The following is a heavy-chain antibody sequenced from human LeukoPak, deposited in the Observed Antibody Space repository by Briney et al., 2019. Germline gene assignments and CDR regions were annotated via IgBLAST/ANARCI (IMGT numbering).Heavy chain of an antibody. CDR3: AREGIYYYDSSGYSPFFDY. Sequence: GGSLRLSCAASGFTFSSYAMHWVRQAPGKGLEWVAVISYDGSNKYYADSVKGRFTISRDNSKNTLYLQMNSLRAEDTAVYYCAREGIYYYDSSGYSPFFDYWGQGTLVTVSS. V-gene: IGHV3-30-3*01. CDR1: GFTFSSYA. J-gene: IGHJ4*02. D-gene: IGHD3-22*01. CDR2: ISYDGSNK.